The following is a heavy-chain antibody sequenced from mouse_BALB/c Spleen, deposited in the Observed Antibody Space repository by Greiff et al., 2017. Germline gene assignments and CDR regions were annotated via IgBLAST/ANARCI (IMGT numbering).Heavy chain of an antibody. V-gene: IGHV5-17*02. CDR1: GFTFSSFG. Sequence: EVMLVESGGGLVQPGGSRKLSCAASGFTFSSFGMHWVRQAPEKGLEWVAYISSGSSTIYYADTVKGRFTISRDNPKNTLFLQMTSLRSEDTAMYYCARRMITTWGFAYWGQGTLVTVSA. CDR2: ISSGSSTI. D-gene: IGHD2-4*01. J-gene: IGHJ3*01. CDR3: ARRMITTWGFAY.